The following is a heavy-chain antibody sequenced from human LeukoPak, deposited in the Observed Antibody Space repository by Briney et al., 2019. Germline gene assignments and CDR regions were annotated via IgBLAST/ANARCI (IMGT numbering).Heavy chain of an antibody. CDR2: IYYSGST. CDR1: GGSISSSSYY. J-gene: IGHJ3*02. CDR3: ARDGRFRDAFDI. Sequence: SETLSLTCTVSGGSISSSSYYWGWIRQPPGKGLEWIGSIYYSGSTYYNPSLKSRVTISVDTSKNQFSLKLSSVTAADTAVYYCARDGRFRDAFDIWGQGTMVTVSS. V-gene: IGHV4-39*07. D-gene: IGHD3-16*01.